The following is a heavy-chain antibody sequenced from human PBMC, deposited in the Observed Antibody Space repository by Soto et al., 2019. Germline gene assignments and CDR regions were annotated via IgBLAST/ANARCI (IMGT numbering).Heavy chain of an antibody. CDR1: GDSVSNFNW. V-gene: IGHV4-4*02. D-gene: IGHD2-8*01. CDR3: AKESSLTCTNWFDP. Sequence: QIQLQESGPGLVKPSGTLSLTCAVSGDSVSNFNWWTWVRQPPGKGLEWIGDVFHSGSISYIPSLKTLISMSLDKAKNQFSLKLTSVTAADTAIYFCAKESSLTCTNWFDPWGQGILVTVSS. J-gene: IGHJ5*02. CDR2: VFHSGSI.